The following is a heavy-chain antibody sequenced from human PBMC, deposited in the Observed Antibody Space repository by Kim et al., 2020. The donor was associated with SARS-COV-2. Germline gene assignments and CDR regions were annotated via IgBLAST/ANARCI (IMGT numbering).Heavy chain of an antibody. J-gene: IGHJ1*01. CDR2: VVVGSGNT. V-gene: IGHV1-58*01. Sequence: SVKVSCKASGFSFTNSAVHWVRQARGQHLEWIGWVVVGSGNTNYAQKFQGRVTITRDMSTSTAYMNLSSLRSEDTAVYYCAAGPRHKAITKVRGRDFQHWGRGTLVTVSS. CDR1: GFSFTNSA. D-gene: IGHD3-10*01. CDR3: AAGPRHKAITKVRGRDFQH.